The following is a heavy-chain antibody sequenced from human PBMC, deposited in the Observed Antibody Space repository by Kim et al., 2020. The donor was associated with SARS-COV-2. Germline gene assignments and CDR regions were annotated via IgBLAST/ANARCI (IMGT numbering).Heavy chain of an antibody. CDR3: ARHDCFDP. V-gene: IGHV3-66*04. CDR2: IHTGGAT. J-gene: IGHJ5*02. Sequence: WGSLRLSCAVSGFSVSGDYMNWVRQAPGKGLECVSVIHTGGATFYADSVKGRFTISRDSSKNTLYLQTNSLRVEDTAVYYCARHDCFDPWGQGTLVTVSS. CDR1: GFSVSGDY.